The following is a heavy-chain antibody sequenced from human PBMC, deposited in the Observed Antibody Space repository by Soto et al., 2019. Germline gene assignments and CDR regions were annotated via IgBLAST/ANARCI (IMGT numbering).Heavy chain of an antibody. D-gene: IGHD2-8*01. CDR2: IYKSTTT. CDR3: ARGRYCINGRCFPNWLDS. V-gene: IGHV4-30-4*01. J-gene: IGHJ5*01. CDR1: GDSISTVDYF. Sequence: KPSETLSLTCSVSGDSISTVDYFWAWIRQPPGQALEYIGYIYKSTTTYYNPSFESRVAISLDTSKSQFSLTVTSVTAADTAVYFCARGRYCINGRCFPNWLDSWGQGTMVTVYS.